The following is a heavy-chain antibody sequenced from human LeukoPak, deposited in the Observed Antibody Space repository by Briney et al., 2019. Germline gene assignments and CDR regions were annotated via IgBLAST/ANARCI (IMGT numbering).Heavy chain of an antibody. CDR2: IYYSGST. Sequence: PSETLSLTCTVSGGSISSGDYYWSWIRQPPGKGLEWIGYIYYSGSTYYNPSLKSRVTISVDTSKNQFSLKLSSVTAADTAVYYCARARDSSGPTSSAFDIWGQGTMVTVSS. CDR3: ARARDSSGPTSSAFDI. D-gene: IGHD3-22*01. CDR1: GGSISSGDYY. J-gene: IGHJ3*02. V-gene: IGHV4-30-4*08.